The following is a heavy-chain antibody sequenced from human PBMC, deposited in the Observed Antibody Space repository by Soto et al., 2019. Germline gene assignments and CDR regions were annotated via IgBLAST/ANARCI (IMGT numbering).Heavy chain of an antibody. D-gene: IGHD3-10*01. V-gene: IGHV3-48*02. CDR3: ARDRRAHYYGSGSFLSYYYGMDV. CDR1: GFTFSRYS. Sequence: PGGSLRLSCAASGFTFSRYSMNWVRQAPGKGLEWVSYISSSSSTIYYADSVKGRFTISRDNAKNSLYLQMNSLRDEDTAVYYCARDRRAHYYGSGSFLSYYYGMDVWGQGTTVTVSS. J-gene: IGHJ6*02. CDR2: ISSSSSTI.